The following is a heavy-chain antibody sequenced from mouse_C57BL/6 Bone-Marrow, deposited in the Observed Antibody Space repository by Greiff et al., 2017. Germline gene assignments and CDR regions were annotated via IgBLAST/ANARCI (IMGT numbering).Heavy chain of an antibody. V-gene: IGHV1-19*01. CDR1: GYTFTDYY. Sequence: VQLQQSGPVLVKPGASVKMSCKASGYTFTDYYMNWVKQSHGKSLEWIGVINPYNGGTSYNQKFKGKATLTVDKASSTAYMELNSLTSEDSAVYYCARNSSRLYYFDYWGQGTTLTVSS. CDR3: ARNSSRLYYFDY. J-gene: IGHJ2*01. D-gene: IGHD1-1*01. CDR2: INPYNGGT.